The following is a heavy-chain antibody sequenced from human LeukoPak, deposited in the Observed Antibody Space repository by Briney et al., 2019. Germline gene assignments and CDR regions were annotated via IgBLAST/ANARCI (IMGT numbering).Heavy chain of an antibody. D-gene: IGHD2/OR15-2a*01. CDR3: ARGKTSQNIVTRKTYNWFDP. J-gene: IGHJ5*02. V-gene: IGHV3-20*04. Sequence: GGSLRLSCAASGFTFDDYGMSWVRQAPGKGLEWVSGINWNGSSTGYADSVKGRFTISRDNAKNSLYLQLNSLRAEDTAVYYCARGKTSQNIVTRKTYNWFDPWGQGTLVTVSS. CDR2: INWNGSST. CDR1: GFTFDDYG.